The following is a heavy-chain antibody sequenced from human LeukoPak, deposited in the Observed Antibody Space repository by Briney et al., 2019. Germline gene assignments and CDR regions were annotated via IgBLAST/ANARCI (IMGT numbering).Heavy chain of an antibody. J-gene: IGHJ4*02. D-gene: IGHD6-19*01. V-gene: IGHV3-30*02. CDR1: GFTFSSYG. CDR2: IRYDGSNK. Sequence: PGGSLRLSCAASGFTFSSYGMHWVRQAPGKGLEWVAFIRYDGSNKYYADSVKGRFTISRDNSKNTLYLQMNSLRAEDTAVYYCARVAVAPYYFDYWGQGTLVTVSS. CDR3: ARVAVAPYYFDY.